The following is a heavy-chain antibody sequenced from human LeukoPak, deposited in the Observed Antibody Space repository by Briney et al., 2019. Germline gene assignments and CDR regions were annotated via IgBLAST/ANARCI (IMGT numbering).Heavy chain of an antibody. CDR1: GYSFTSYA. CDR2: ISAYNGNT. J-gene: IGHJ5*02. Sequence: GASVKVSCKSSGYSFTSYAISWVRQAPGQGLEWMGWISAYNGNTNYAQKLQGRVTMTTDTSTSTAYMELRSLRSDDTAVYYCARGGGYCSSTSCYTGIIRGWFDPWGQGTLVTVSS. CDR3: ARGGGYCSSTSCYTGIIRGWFDP. D-gene: IGHD2-2*02. V-gene: IGHV1-18*01.